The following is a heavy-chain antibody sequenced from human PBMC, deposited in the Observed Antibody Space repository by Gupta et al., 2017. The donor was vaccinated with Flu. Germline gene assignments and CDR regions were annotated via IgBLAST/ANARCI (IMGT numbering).Heavy chain of an antibody. D-gene: IGHD3-3*01. CDR1: GGSFRGYY. Sequence: QVQLQQWGAGLLTPSETLSLTCAVYGGSFRGYYWRWIRQPPGKGLEGVGDINHSGSTNYNPSLKSRVTISVDTSKNQVALKPSSVTAADTAVYYCARVIRTLYDVWSGYYQGTNRGYGYYGMDVWGQGTTVTVYS. CDR2: INHSGST. J-gene: IGHJ6*02. CDR3: ARVIRTLYDVWSGYYQGTNRGYGYYGMDV. V-gene: IGHV4-34*01.